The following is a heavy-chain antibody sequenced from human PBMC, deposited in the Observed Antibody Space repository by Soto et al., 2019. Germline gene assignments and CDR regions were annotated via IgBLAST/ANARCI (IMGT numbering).Heavy chain of an antibody. CDR3: AKENYDSSGYYFHYFDY. CDR1: GFTFSSYA. CDR2: ISGSGGST. V-gene: IGHV3-23*01. J-gene: IGHJ4*02. D-gene: IGHD3-22*01. Sequence: GGSLRLSCAASGFTFSSYAMSWVRQAPGKGLEWVSAISGSGGSTYYADSVKGRFTISRDNSKNTLYLQMNSLRAEDTAVYYCAKENYDSSGYYFHYFDYWGQGTLVTVSS.